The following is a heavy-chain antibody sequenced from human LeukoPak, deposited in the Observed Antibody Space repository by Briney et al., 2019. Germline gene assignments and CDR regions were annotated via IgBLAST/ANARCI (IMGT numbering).Heavy chain of an antibody. CDR1: GFTFSSYG. J-gene: IGHJ4*02. Sequence: GGSLRLSCAASGFTFSSYGMHWVRQAPGKGLEWVAFIRYDGSNKYYADSVKGRFTISRDNSKNTLYLQMNSLRAEDTAVYYCAKDPYQLLSYFDYWGQGTLVTVSS. V-gene: IGHV3-30*02. D-gene: IGHD2-2*01. CDR3: AKDPYQLLSYFDY. CDR2: IRYDGSNK.